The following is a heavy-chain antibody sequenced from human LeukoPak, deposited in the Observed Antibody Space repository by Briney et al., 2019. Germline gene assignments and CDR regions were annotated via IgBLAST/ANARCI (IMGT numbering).Heavy chain of an antibody. CDR1: GFTFSNAW. J-gene: IGHJ6*02. Sequence: KPGGSLRLSCAASGFTFSNAWMSWVRQAPGKGLEWVGRIKSKTDGGTTDYAAPVKGRFTISRDDSKNTLYLQMNSLKTEDTAVYYCTTDPYYYYGMDVWGQGTTVTVSS. V-gene: IGHV3-15*01. CDR3: TTDPYYYYGMDV. CDR2: IKSKTDGGTT.